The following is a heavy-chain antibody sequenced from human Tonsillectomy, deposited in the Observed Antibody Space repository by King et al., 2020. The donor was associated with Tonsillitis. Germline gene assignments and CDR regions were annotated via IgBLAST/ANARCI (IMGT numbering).Heavy chain of an antibody. CDR1: GFTFSVHY. J-gene: IGHJ3*02. CDR3: ATGDYYDSSGFYYAGALDI. Sequence: QLVQSGGGLVQPGGSLRLSCAASGFTFSVHYIDWVRQAPGKGLWWGGRGRNRANCHTTENAASVRGRYTISRDDLINLLYVQMNSLKTKDTAVYYCATGDYYDSSGFYYAGALDIWGQGTMVTVSS. CDR2: GRNRANCHTT. V-gene: IGHV3-72*01. D-gene: IGHD3-22*01.